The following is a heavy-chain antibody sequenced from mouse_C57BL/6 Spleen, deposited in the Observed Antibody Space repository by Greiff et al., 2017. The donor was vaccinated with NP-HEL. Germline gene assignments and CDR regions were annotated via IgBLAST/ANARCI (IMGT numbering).Heavy chain of an antibody. CDR1: GYTFTSYG. Sequence: VQLQQSGAELARPGASVKLSCKASGYTFTSYGISWVKQRTGQGLEWIGAIYPRSGNTYYNEKFKGKATLTADKSSSTAYMELRSLTSEDSAVYFCAREGGGYYFDYWGQGTTLTVSS. CDR2: IYPRSGNT. J-gene: IGHJ2*01. V-gene: IGHV1-81*01. D-gene: IGHD1-1*02. CDR3: AREGGGYYFDY.